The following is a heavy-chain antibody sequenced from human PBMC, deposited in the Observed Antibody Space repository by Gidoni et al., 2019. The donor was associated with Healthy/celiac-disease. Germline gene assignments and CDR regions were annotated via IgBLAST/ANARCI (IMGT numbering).Heavy chain of an antibody. J-gene: IGHJ6*03. D-gene: IGHD2-2*01. CDR2: ISSSSSTI. CDR1: GVTFRSYR. Sequence: EVQLVESGGGWVQHGGSLRLSCAASGVTFRSYRMNWVRQAPGKGLEWVSYISSSSSTIYSADSVKGRFTISRDNAKNSLYLQMNSLRAEDTAVYYCATGNIVVVPAFPLPDYMDVWGKGTTVTVSS. CDR3: ATGNIVVVPAFPLPDYMDV. V-gene: IGHV3-48*01.